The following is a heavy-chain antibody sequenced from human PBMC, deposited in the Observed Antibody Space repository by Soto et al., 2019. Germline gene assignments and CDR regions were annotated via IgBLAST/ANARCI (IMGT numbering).Heavy chain of an antibody. CDR2: MNPNSGNT. CDR3: ARADYDFWSGYGPSNWFDP. D-gene: IGHD3-3*01. Sequence: VASVKVSCKASGYTFTSYDINWVRQATGQGLEWMGWMNPNSGNTGYAQKFQGRVTMTRNTSISTAYMELSSLRSEDTAVYYCARADYDFWSGYGPSNWFDPWGQGTLVTVSS. CDR1: GYTFTSYD. J-gene: IGHJ5*02. V-gene: IGHV1-8*01.